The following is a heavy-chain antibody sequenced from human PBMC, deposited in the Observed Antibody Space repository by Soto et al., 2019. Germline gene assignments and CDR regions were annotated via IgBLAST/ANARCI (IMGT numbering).Heavy chain of an antibody. D-gene: IGHD1-26*01. CDR3: ATGGSYYIL. CDR2: ISISGSST. Sequence: EVQLVESGGGLVQPGGSLRLSCAASGFTFSGSEMNWVRQAPGKGLEWVSYISISGSSTYYADSVKGRFTISRDNAENSLYLQMNSLRGEDTALYYCATGGSYYILWGQGTLVTVSS. CDR1: GFTFSGSE. J-gene: IGHJ4*02. V-gene: IGHV3-48*03.